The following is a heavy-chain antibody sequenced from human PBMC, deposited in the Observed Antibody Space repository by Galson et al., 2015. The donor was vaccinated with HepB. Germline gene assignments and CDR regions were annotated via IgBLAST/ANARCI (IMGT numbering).Heavy chain of an antibody. CDR1: GYSFPNYW. CDR3: ASTEYSRSSGLGAYYYYSLDV. V-gene: IGHV5-10-1*01. J-gene: IGHJ6*02. Sequence: QSGAEVKKPGESLRISCKGSGYSFPNYWINWVRQMPGKGLEWMGRIDPTDSYTYYSPSFQGHVTIPADKSISTAYLQWSSLKASDTAIYYCASTEYSRSSGLGAYYYYSLDVWGQGTTVTVSS. CDR2: IDPTDSYT. D-gene: IGHD6-6*01.